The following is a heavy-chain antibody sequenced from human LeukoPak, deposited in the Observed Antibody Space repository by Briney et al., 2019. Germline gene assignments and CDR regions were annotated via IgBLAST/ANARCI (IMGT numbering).Heavy chain of an antibody. J-gene: IGHJ4*02. Sequence: GGSLRLSCAASGFTVSSNYMSWVRQAPGKGLEWVSVIYSGGSTYYADSVKGRFTISRDNSKNTLYLQMNSLRAEDTAVYYCARASGYSTAAGDYWGQGTLVTVSP. D-gene: IGHD6-13*01. CDR3: ARASGYSTAAGDY. CDR1: GFTVSSNY. V-gene: IGHV3-53*01. CDR2: IYSGGST.